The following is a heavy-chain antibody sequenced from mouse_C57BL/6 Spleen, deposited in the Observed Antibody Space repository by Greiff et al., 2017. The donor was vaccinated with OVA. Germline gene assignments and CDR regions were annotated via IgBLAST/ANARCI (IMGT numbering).Heavy chain of an antibody. CDR2: ILPGSGST. CDR1: GYTFTGYW. V-gene: IGHV1-9*01. CDR3: ARSRGYLYAMDY. D-gene: IGHD3-1*01. Sequence: QVQLQQSGAELMKPGASVKLSCKATGYTFTGYWIEWVKQRPGHGLEWIGEILPGSGSTNYNEKFKGKATLTADTSSNTAYMQLSSLTTEDSAIYYCARSRGYLYAMDYRGQGTSVTVSS. J-gene: IGHJ4*01.